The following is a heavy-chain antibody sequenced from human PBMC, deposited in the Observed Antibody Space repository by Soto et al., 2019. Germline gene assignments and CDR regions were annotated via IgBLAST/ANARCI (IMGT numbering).Heavy chain of an antibody. V-gene: IGHV3-30-3*01. Sequence: GGSLRLSCAASGFTFSSYAMHWVRQAPGKGLEWVAVISYDGSNKYYADSVKGRFTISRDNSKNTLYLQMNSLRAEDTAVYYCARGPLLSADIVVVPAASAYYGMDVWGQGTTVTVSS. J-gene: IGHJ6*02. CDR2: ISYDGSNK. D-gene: IGHD2-2*01. CDR3: ARGPLLSADIVVVPAASAYYGMDV. CDR1: GFTFSSYA.